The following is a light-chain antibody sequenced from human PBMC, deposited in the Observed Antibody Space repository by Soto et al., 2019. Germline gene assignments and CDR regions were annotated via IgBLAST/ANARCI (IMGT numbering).Light chain of an antibody. CDR1: SSDLGGYNY. Sequence: QSALTQPASVSGSPGQSITISCTGTSSDLGGYNYVSWYQQHPGKAPKLMIYEVSNRPSGVSNRFSGSKSGNTASLTISGRQAEDEAGYDCRLYIISSTLVVFGGGTKLTVL. CDR3: RLYIISSTLVV. CDR2: EVS. V-gene: IGLV2-14*01. J-gene: IGLJ2*01.